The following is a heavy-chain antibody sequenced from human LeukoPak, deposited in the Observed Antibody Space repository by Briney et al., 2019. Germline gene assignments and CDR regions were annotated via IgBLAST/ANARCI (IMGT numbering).Heavy chain of an antibody. J-gene: IGHJ6*03. CDR1: GGSFSGYY. CDR2: INHSGST. Sequence: PSETLSLTCAVYGGSFSGYYWSWIRQPPGKGLEWIGEINHSGSTNYNPSLKSRVTISVDTSKNQFSLKLSSVTAADTAVYYCASVGSSSYYYYMDVWGKGTTVTVSS. V-gene: IGHV4-34*01. D-gene: IGHD6-6*01. CDR3: ASVGSSSYYYYMDV.